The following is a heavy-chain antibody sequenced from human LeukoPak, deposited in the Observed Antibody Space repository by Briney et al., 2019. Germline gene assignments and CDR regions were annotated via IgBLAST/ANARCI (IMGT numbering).Heavy chain of an antibody. J-gene: IGHJ4*02. Sequence: GGSLRLSCAASGFTFSSYGIHWVRQAPGKGLEWVAVIWYDGSNKYYADSVKGRFTISRDNSKNTLYLQMNSLRAEDTAVYYCARDRTTVVTPEYYFDYWGQGTLVTVSS. D-gene: IGHD4-23*01. CDR3: ARDRTTVVTPEYYFDY. CDR1: GFTFSSYG. V-gene: IGHV3-33*01. CDR2: IWYDGSNK.